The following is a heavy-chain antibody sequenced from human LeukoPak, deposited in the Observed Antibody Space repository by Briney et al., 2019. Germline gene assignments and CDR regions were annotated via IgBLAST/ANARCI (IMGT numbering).Heavy chain of an antibody. V-gene: IGHV3-30*02. CDR3: AKDSLNRYYYDSSGYYYLDY. J-gene: IGHJ4*02. Sequence: GGSLRLSCAASGFIFSSYGMHWVRQAPDKGLEWVAFTRYDGSRKYYADSVKGRFTISRDNSKNTLYLQMNSLRAEDTAVYYCAKDSLNRYYYDSSGYYYLDYWGQGTLVTVSS. D-gene: IGHD3-22*01. CDR2: TRYDGSRK. CDR1: GFIFSSYG.